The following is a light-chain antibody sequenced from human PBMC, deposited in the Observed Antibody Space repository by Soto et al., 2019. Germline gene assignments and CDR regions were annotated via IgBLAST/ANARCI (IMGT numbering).Light chain of an antibody. CDR3: SSYTDSSNYV. V-gene: IGLV2-14*01. CDR1: NSDVGSSVY. CDR2: EVN. Sequence: QSALTQPASVSGSPGRSISFSCAGSNSDVGSSVYVSWYRQHPGKAPQLIIYEVNKWPSGVSNRFSGTKSGNTASLTISGLQPDGEADYYCSSYTDSSNYVFRTGTKV. J-gene: IGLJ1*01.